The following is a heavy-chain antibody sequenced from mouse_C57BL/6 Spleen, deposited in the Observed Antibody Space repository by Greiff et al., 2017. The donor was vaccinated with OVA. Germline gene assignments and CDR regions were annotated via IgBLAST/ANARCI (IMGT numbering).Heavy chain of an antibody. CDR3: TRDRGYDSYWYFDV. D-gene: IGHD2-3*01. CDR1: GFTFSSYA. V-gene: IGHV5-9-1*02. Sequence: EVKLVESGEGLVKPGGSLKLSCAASGFTFSSYAMSWVRQTPEKRLEWVAYISSGGDYIYYADTVKGRFTISRDNARNTLYLQMSSLKSEDTAMYYCTRDRGYDSYWYFDVWGTGTTVTVSS. CDR2: ISSGGDYI. J-gene: IGHJ1*03.